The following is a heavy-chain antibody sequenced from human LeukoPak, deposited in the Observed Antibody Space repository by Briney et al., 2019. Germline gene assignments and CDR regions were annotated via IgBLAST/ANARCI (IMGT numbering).Heavy chain of an antibody. V-gene: IGHV1-46*01. CDR3: ARDRAYDSSGYLPYDY. CDR1: GYTFTSYY. Sequence: ASVKVSCKASGYTFTSYYMHWVRQAPGQGLEWMGIINPSGGSTSYAQKFQGRVTMTRDTSTSTVYMELSSLRSEDTAVYYCARDRAYDSSGYLPYDYWGRGTLVTVSS. J-gene: IGHJ4*02. CDR2: INPSGGST. D-gene: IGHD3-22*01.